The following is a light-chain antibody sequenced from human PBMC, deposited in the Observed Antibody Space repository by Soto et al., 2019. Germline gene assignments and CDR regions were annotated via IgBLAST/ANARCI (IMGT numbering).Light chain of an antibody. CDR2: SES. J-gene: IGKJ5*01. CDR3: QKYNSALT. Sequence: DIQLTQSPSFVSASLGDRVTITCRASQDISNYLAWYQQKPGKVPKLLVYSESTLQSGVPSRFSGSGSGTDFTLTISSLQPEDVATYFCQKYNSALTFGQGTRLEIK. V-gene: IGKV1-27*01. CDR1: QDISNY.